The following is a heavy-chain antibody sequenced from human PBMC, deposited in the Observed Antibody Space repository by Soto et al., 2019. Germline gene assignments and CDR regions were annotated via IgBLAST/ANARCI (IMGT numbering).Heavy chain of an antibody. D-gene: IGHD3-10*01. CDR1: GYAFTTYG. V-gene: IGHV1-18*01. CDR3: AGGRDGGY. J-gene: IGHJ4*02. Sequence: QVHLVQSGAEVKKPGASVKVSCKGSGYAFTTYGITWVRQAPGQGLEWMGWISAHNGNTNYAQKLQGRVTVTRDTSAGTACRERRRRRADDAAGYYCAGGRDGGYWGQGARVPVSS. CDR2: ISAHNGNT.